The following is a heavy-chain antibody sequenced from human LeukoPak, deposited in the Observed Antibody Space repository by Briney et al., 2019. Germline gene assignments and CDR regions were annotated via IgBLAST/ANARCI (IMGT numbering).Heavy chain of an antibody. D-gene: IGHD3-22*01. Sequence: PGGSLRLSCAASGFPFSSNYMSWVRQAPGKGLEWVSLIYSDGTTYYADSVKGRFTFSRDNSKNTLYLQMNSLRAADTAVYYCARDLTYYYDGSGAGFDYWGQGTLVTVSS. CDR2: IYSDGTT. J-gene: IGHJ4*02. CDR1: GFPFSSNY. CDR3: ARDLTYYYDGSGAGFDY. V-gene: IGHV3-53*01.